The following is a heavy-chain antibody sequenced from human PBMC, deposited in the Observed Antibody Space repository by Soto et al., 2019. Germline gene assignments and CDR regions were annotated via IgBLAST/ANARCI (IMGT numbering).Heavy chain of an antibody. V-gene: IGHV1-69*01. CDR2: IIPLFGTT. CDR3: AKDTDHAYDF. CDR1: GGTFRSFA. J-gene: IGHJ4*02. Sequence: QVQLVQSGAEVKKPGSSVKVSCKASGGTFRSFAFSWVRQAPGHGLEWMRGIIPLFGTTNYAQRFQGRVTITADESTSTAYMELSSLKSEDTAIYYCAKDTDHAYDFWGQGTLVTVSS. D-gene: IGHD3-16*01.